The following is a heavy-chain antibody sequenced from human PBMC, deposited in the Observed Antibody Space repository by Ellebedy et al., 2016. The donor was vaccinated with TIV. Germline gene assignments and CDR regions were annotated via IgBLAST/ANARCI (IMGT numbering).Heavy chain of an antibody. CDR2: INPETGDT. V-gene: IGHV1-2*02. J-gene: IGHJ5*01. Sequence: AASVKVSCKASGYTFTDYYLHWVRQAPGQGLEWMGWINPETGDTTYAQEFRGRVTMTTDTSITTAYMELTRLTSDDTDVYYCARPPRGQTLGNDWFDFWGQGTLVTVSS. CDR1: GYTFTDYY. CDR3: ARPPRGQTLGNDWFDF. D-gene: IGHD1-1*01.